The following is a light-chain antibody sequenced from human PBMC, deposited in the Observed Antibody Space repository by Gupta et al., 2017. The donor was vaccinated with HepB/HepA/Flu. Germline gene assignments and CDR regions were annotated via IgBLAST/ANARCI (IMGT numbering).Light chain of an antibody. CDR2: DVS. Sequence: QSALPQPASVSGSPGQSITISCTGTSSDVGGYNYVSWYQQHPGKAPKLMIYDVSNRPSGFSNRFSGSKSGNTASLTISGLQAEDEADYYCSSYTSSSTYNYVFGTGTKVTVL. CDR1: SSDVGGYNY. J-gene: IGLJ1*01. CDR3: SSYTSSSTYNYV. V-gene: IGLV2-14*01.